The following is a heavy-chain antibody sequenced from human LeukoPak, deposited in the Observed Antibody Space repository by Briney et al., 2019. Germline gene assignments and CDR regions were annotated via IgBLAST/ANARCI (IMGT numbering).Heavy chain of an antibody. CDR2: INPRDSDT. V-gene: IGHV5-51*01. CDR1: GYSFTDYR. D-gene: IGHD6-19*01. J-gene: IGHJ4*02. Sequence: GESLKISCKGSGYSFTDYRIGWVRQMPRKGLEWMTIINPRDSDTRYSPSFQGQVTISVDKSINTAYLQWSSLKASDTAMYYCARQGIGVAADYWGQGTLVTVSS. CDR3: ARQGIGVAADY.